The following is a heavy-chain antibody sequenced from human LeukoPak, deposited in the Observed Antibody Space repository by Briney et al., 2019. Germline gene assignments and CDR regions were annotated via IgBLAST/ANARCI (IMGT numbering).Heavy chain of an antibody. CDR3: ARDPYCTNGVCIGGFDY. V-gene: IGHV3-53*01. J-gene: IGHJ4*02. D-gene: IGHD2-8*01. Sequence: GESLRLSCAASGFSVSTSYMSWVRQAPGKGLEYVSVLYDSGDTYYAESVKGRFTISRDNSKNTVYLQMNSLRVEDTAVYYCARDPYCTNGVCIGGFDYWGQGTPVTVSS. CDR2: LYDSGDT. CDR1: GFSVSTSY.